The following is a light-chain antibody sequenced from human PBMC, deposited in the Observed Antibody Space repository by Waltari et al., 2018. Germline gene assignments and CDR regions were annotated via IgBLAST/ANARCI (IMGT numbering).Light chain of an antibody. CDR2: WAS. CDR3: QQYYTTPFT. Sequence: DIVMTQSPDSLALSVGERASINCKSSQSVLYWSNNKNYLAWYQQKPGQPPKLLIYWASTRDSGVPDRFSGSGSGSDFTLTISILQAEDVAVYYCQQYYTTPFTFGPGTKVAIK. CDR1: QSVLYWSNNKNY. V-gene: IGKV4-1*01. J-gene: IGKJ3*01.